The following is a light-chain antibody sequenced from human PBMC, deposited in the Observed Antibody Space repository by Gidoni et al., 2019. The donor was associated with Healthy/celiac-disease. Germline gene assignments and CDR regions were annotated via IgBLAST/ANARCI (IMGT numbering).Light chain of an antibody. CDR1: SSDVGGYNY. Sequence: QSALTQPRSVYGSPGPSVTISCTGTSSDVGGYNYVSWYQQHPGKAPKRLIYDVSKRPSGVPARFSGSKAGNTASLTISGLQAEDEADYYCCSYAGSYTFDVVFGGGTKLTVL. J-gene: IGLJ2*01. CDR2: DVS. CDR3: CSYAGSYTFDVV. V-gene: IGLV2-11*01.